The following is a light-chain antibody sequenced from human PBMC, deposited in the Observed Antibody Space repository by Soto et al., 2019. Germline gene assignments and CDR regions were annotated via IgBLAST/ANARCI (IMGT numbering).Light chain of an antibody. CDR2: GAT. Sequence: EIVLTQSPGTLSLSPGERATLSWRASQSVSSNYLAWYQQKPGQAPSLLIYGATSRATGVPDRFSGSGSGTDLNLTISNLEPADFVLYYCQQYGSSTPLTLGGGTKV. CDR1: QSVSSNY. V-gene: IGKV3-20*01. J-gene: IGKJ4*01. CDR3: QQYGSSTPLT.